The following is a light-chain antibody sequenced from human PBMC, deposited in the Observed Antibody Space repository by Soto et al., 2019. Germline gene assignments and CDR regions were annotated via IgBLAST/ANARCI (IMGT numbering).Light chain of an antibody. CDR1: QSLLHSNGYNY. V-gene: IGKV2-28*01. Sequence: EIVMTQSPLSLPVTPGEPASISCRSSQSLLHSNGYNYLDLYLQKPGQSPQLLIYLGSNRASGVAEGFSGSCAGTDFTLNISRVEAEDVVVYYCMPALPTYAFGQGTKLEIK. J-gene: IGKJ2*01. CDR2: LGS. CDR3: MPALPTYA.